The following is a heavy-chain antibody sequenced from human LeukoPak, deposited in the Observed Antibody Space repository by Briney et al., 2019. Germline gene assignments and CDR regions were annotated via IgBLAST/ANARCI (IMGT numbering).Heavy chain of an antibody. CDR3: ARLRRRWQTGGNWFDP. J-gene: IGHJ5*02. D-gene: IGHD4-23*01. V-gene: IGHV5-51*01. CDR2: IYPGDSDT. CDR1: GYSFTSYW. Sequence: TGESLKISCKGSGYSFTSYWIGWVCQMPGKGLEWMGIIYPGDSDTRYSPSFQGQVTISADKSISTAYLQWSSLKASDTAMYYCARLRRRWQTGGNWFDPWGQGTLVTVSS.